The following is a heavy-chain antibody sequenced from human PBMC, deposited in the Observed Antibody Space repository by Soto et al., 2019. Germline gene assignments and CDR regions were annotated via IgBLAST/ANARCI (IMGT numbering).Heavy chain of an antibody. J-gene: IGHJ6*02. CDR3: AREGGSGNYRYYARDV. CDR2: IIPIFGTA. V-gene: IGHV1-69*12. CDR1: GGTFSSYA. D-gene: IGHD3-10*01. Sequence: QVQLVQSGAEVKKPGSSVKVSCKASGGTFSSYAISWVRQAPGQGLEWMGGIIPIFGTANYAQKFQGRVTITAEESTSTAYMELSSLRSEDTAVYYCAREGGSGNYRYYARDVWGQGTTVTVSS.